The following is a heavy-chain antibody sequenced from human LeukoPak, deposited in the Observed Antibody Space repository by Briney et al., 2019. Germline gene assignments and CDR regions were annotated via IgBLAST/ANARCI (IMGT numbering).Heavy chain of an antibody. CDR1: GFTFSSYY. CDR3: ARDQSPGWFHP. Sequence: PGGSLRLPCAASGFTFSSYYMHWVRQAPGKGLVWVSRIKGDGSLTSYADFVKGRFTISRDNAKNTLYLQMNSLRADDTAVYFCARDQSPGWFHPWGQGTLVTVSS. CDR2: IKGDGSLT. J-gene: IGHJ5*02. V-gene: IGHV3-74*01.